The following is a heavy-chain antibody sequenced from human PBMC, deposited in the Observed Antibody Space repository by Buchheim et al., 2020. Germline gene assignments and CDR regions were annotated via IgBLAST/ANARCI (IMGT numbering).Heavy chain of an antibody. D-gene: IGHD3-10*01. J-gene: IGHJ6*02. V-gene: IGHV1-2*02. Sequence: QVQLVQSGAEVKKPGASVKVSCKASGYTFTGYYMHWVRQAPGQGLEWMGWINPNSGGTNYAQKFQGRVTMTRDTSISTAYMGLSRLRSDDTAVYYCARVRIWFGELLRYYYYGMDVWGQGTT. CDR1: GYTFTGYY. CDR3: ARVRIWFGELLRYYYYGMDV. CDR2: INPNSGGT.